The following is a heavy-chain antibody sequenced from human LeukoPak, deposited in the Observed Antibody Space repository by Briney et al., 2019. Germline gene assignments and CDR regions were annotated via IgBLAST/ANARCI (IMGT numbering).Heavy chain of an antibody. CDR2: IYHNGST. CDR3: ARGCPIRVRGYCSSTSCCTDAFDI. Sequence: SETLSLTCTVSGYSISSGYYWGWIRQPPGKGLEWIGSIYHNGSTNYNPSLKSRVTISVDTSKNQFSLKLSSVTAADTAVYYCARGCPIRVRGYCSSTSCCTDAFDIWGQGTMVTVSS. D-gene: IGHD2-2*01. V-gene: IGHV4-38-2*02. CDR1: GYSISSGYY. J-gene: IGHJ3*02.